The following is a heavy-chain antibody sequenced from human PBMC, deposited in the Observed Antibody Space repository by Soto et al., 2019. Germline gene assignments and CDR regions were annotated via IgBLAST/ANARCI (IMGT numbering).Heavy chain of an antibody. J-gene: IGHJ4*02. CDR2: FDPEDGET. V-gene: IGHV1-24*01. Sequence: ASVKVSCKVSGYTLTELSMHWVRQAPGKGLEWMGGFDPEDGETIYAQKFQGRVTMTEDTSTDTAYMELSSLRSEDTAVYYCATDRPVPLRYFDWLTSRSLFFDYWGQGTLVTVSS. CDR1: GYTLTELS. D-gene: IGHD3-9*01. CDR3: ATDRPVPLRYFDWLTSRSLFFDY.